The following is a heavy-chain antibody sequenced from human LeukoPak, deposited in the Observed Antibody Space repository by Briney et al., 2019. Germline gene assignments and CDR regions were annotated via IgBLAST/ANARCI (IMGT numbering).Heavy chain of an antibody. V-gene: IGHV3-30*18. J-gene: IGHJ3*02. CDR1: GFTFSSYG. CDR3: AKGGGYYEDAFDI. Sequence: PGGSLRLSCAASGFTFSSYGMHWVRQAPGKGLEWVAVISYDGSNKYYADSVKGRFTISRDNSKNTLYLQMNSLRAEDTAVYYCAKGGGYYEDAFDIWGQGTMATVSS. D-gene: IGHD3-22*01. CDR2: ISYDGSNK.